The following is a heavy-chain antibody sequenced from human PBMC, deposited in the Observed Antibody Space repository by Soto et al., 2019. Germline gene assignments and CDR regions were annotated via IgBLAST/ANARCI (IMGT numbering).Heavy chain of an antibody. Sequence: PXVSLRLSCVVSGLTFSDYGFHWVRQAPGKGLDWVAAISYDGSFVYYADSVRGRFTISRDNSRNTLDLQMNTLRHEDTAVYYCAKERGRNRNFAMDVWGQGTSVTVSS. CDR2: ISYDGSFV. CDR3: AKERGRNRNFAMDV. D-gene: IGHD1-1*01. V-gene: IGHV3-30*18. CDR1: GLTFSDYG. J-gene: IGHJ6*02.